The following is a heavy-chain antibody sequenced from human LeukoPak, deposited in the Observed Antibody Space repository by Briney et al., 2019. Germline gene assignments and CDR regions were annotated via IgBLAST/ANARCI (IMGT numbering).Heavy chain of an antibody. J-gene: IGHJ5*02. V-gene: IGHV4-34*01. Sequence: PSQTLSLTCGVYGGSFSGYSWTWIRQPPGKGLEWIGNIYPTGSTYYNPSLKSRVTISVDTSKNQFSLKVSSVSAADTAVYYCARAYSSSWYWNWFDPWGQGTLVTVSS. CDR1: GGSFSGYS. CDR3: ARAYSSSWYWNWFDP. D-gene: IGHD6-13*01. CDR2: IYPTGST.